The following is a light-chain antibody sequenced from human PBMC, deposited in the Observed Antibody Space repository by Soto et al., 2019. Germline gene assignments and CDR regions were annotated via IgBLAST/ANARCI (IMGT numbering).Light chain of an antibody. CDR2: GAS. V-gene: IGKV1-39*01. Sequence: DIQIIQSPSSLSAFVGDRVTITCRASQTIPTYVNWYQQKPGKAPRLLIYGASTLQRGVPARFSGSGSGTDFTLSISSLLPEDSATYYCQQSFSALFTFGQGTRLEIK. CDR3: QQSFSALFT. CDR1: QTIPTY. J-gene: IGKJ5*01.